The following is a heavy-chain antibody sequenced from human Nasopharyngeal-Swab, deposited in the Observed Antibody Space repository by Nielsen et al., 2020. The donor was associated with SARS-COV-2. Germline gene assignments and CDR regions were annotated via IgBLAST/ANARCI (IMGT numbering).Heavy chain of an antibody. Sequence: GESLKISCAASGFTFTGYAMNWVRQAPGKGLEWLSAVNGNGADTYYADSVKGRFTISKDNSKNTLYLHMNSLRAEDTAVYYCAKDLTGYYAPLDQWGQGVLVTVSS. CDR2: VNGNGADT. D-gene: IGHD3-9*01. V-gene: IGHV3-23*01. J-gene: IGHJ4*02. CDR1: GFTFTGYA. CDR3: AKDLTGYYAPLDQ.